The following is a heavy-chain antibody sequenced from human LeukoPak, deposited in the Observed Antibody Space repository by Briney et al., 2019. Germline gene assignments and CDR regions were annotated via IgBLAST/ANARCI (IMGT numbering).Heavy chain of an antibody. CDR2: IYYSGTT. CDR1: GGSIGSTSPY. CDR3: ARAGEMATSYDY. D-gene: IGHD5-24*01. Sequence: SETLSLTCSVAGGSIGSTSPYWAWIRQPPGKGLERVGAIYYSGTTYYSPSLKSRLIMSVDTSKKQFSLKLSSVTAADTAVYYCARAGEMATSYDYWGQGTLVTVSS. J-gene: IGHJ4*02. V-gene: IGHV4-39*07.